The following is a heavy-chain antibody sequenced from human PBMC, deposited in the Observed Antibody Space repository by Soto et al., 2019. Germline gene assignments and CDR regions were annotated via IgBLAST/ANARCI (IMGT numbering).Heavy chain of an antibody. V-gene: IGHV3-23*01. J-gene: IGHJ6*02. D-gene: IGHD1-1*01. Sequence: EVQLLESGGGLVQPGGSLRLSCEASGFLFSSYALSWVRQAPGKGLEWDSGISGSGDNTYYADSVRGRFTISRDNSKNTLYLQMNSLRAEDTAVYYCAKPGTNDHYHYYGMDVWGQGTTVAVSS. CDR1: GFLFSSYA. CDR3: AKPGTNDHYHYYGMDV. CDR2: ISGSGDNT.